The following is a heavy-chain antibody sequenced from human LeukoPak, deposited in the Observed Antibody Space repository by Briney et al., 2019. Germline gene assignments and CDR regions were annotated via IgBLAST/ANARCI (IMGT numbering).Heavy chain of an antibody. Sequence: GGSLRLSCVASGLTFDEYTMHWVRQVPGKGLEWVSVIGWDSDSKYYLESVKGRFTISRDNSKNSLYLQMNSLRTEDTAFYYCAKDRSRLYSSFDSWGQGTLVTVSS. CDR2: IGWDSDSK. J-gene: IGHJ4*02. CDR1: GLTFDEYT. V-gene: IGHV3-43*01. CDR3: AKDRSRLYSSFDS. D-gene: IGHD6-19*01.